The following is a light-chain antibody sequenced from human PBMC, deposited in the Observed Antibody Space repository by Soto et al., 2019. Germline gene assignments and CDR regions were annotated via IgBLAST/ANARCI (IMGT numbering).Light chain of an antibody. CDR1: QSVSSSY. J-gene: IGKJ1*01. Sequence: EIVLTQSPGTLSLSPGERATLSCRASQSVSSSYLAWYQQKPGQAPRLLIYGASSRATGIPDRFSGSGSGTDFTLTISRREPEDVAVYYCKQYGSSPPWTFGQGTKVEIK. CDR3: KQYGSSPPWT. V-gene: IGKV3-20*01. CDR2: GAS.